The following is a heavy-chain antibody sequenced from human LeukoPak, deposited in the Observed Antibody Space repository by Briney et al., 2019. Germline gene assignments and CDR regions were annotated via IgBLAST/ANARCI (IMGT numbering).Heavy chain of an antibody. Sequence: SETLSLTCAVYGGSFSGYYWSWIRQPPGKGLEWIGEINHSGSTNYNPSLKSRVTISVDTSKNQFSLQLNSVTPEDTAVYYCAKGYSMSFWGQGTLVTVSS. CDR3: AKGYSMSF. V-gene: IGHV4-34*01. CDR2: INHSGST. CDR1: GGSFSGYY. J-gene: IGHJ4*02. D-gene: IGHD4-11*01.